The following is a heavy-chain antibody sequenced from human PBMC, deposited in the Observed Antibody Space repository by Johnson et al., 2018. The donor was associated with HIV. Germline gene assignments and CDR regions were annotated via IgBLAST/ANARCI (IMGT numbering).Heavy chain of an antibody. CDR2: ISYDGSNK. Sequence: QVQLVESGGGVVQPGRSLRLSCAASGFTFSSYAMHWVRQAPGKGLEWVAVISYDGSNKYYADSVKGRFTISRDNSKKSLYLQMNSLRAEDTAVYYCAKYRQQLVRSAFDIWGQGTMVTVSS. V-gene: IGHV3-30*04. J-gene: IGHJ3*02. CDR3: AKYRQQLVRSAFDI. CDR1: GFTFSSYA. D-gene: IGHD6-13*01.